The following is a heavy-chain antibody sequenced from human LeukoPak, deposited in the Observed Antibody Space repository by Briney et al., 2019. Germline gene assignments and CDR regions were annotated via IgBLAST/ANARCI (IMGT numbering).Heavy chain of an antibody. V-gene: IGHV3-30*03. CDR1: GFTFSSYG. Sequence: GGSLRLSCAASGFTFSSYGMHWVRQAPGKGLEWVAVISYDGSNKFYADSVKGRFTVSRDNSKNTLYLQMNSLGAEDTAVYYCARESGSSDFDYWGQGTLVTVSS. CDR2: ISYDGSNK. CDR3: ARESGSSDFDY. D-gene: IGHD1-26*01. J-gene: IGHJ4*02.